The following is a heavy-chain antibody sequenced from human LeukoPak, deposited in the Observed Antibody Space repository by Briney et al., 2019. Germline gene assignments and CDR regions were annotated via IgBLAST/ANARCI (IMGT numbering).Heavy chain of an antibody. CDR3: ARLVVVPAATFDY. V-gene: IGHV5-10-1*01. CDR2: IDPSDSYT. Sequence: GESLRISCKGSGYSFTSYWISWVRQMPGKGLEWMGRIDPSDSYTNYSPSLQGHVTISADKSISTAYLQWSSLKAPDTAMYYCARLVVVPAATFDYWGQGTLVTVSS. CDR1: GYSFTSYW. D-gene: IGHD2-2*01. J-gene: IGHJ4*02.